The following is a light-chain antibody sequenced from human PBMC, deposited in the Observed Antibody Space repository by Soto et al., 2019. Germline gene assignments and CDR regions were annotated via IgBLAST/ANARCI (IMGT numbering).Light chain of an antibody. Sequence: DIQMTQSPSTLSASVGDTVTVTCRASQSASGWLAWYQQKPGEAPKLLIYAASTLQSGVPSRFSGSGSGTDFTLTISSLQPEDFATYYCQQLNSYPSITFGQGTRLEIK. CDR2: AAS. CDR3: QQLNSYPSIT. CDR1: QSASGW. J-gene: IGKJ5*01. V-gene: IGKV1-5*01.